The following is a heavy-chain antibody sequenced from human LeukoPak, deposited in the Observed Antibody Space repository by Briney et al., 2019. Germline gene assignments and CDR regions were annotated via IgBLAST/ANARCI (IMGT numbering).Heavy chain of an antibody. V-gene: IGHV4-59*01. CDR2: IYYSGST. J-gene: IGHJ4*02. CDR3: ARGGRLLGKFDY. D-gene: IGHD3-22*01. Sequence: PSETLSLTCTVSGGSITNYYWSWIRQPPGKGLEWGGYIYYSGSTNYNPSLKRRVTISVDTSTNQFSLKLSSVTAADTAVYFCARGGRLLGKFDYWGQGTLVTVSS. CDR1: GGSITNYY.